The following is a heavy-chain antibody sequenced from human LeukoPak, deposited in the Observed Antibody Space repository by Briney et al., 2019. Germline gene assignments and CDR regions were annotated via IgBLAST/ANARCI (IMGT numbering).Heavy chain of an antibody. CDR3: ARDRVVLLWFGELRGGDWFDP. CDR1: GYTFTSYA. J-gene: IGHJ5*02. D-gene: IGHD3-10*01. CDR2: INAGNGNT. Sequence: ASVKVSCKASGYTFTSYAMHWVRQAPGQRLEWMGWINAGNGNTKYSQKFQGRVTITGDTSASTAYMELSSLRSEDTAVYYCARDRVVLLWFGELRGGDWFDPWGQGTLVTVSS. V-gene: IGHV1-3*01.